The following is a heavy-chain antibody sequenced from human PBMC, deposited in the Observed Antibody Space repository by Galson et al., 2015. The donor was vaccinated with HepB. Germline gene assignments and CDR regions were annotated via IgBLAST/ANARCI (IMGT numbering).Heavy chain of an antibody. D-gene: IGHD4-17*01. J-gene: IGHJ4*02. V-gene: IGHV3-30-3*01. Sequence: SLRLSCAASGFTFSTKTIHWVRQAPGKGLEWVALISYDGGNKYYANSVKGRFTISRDNSKNTLYLQLNSLRAEDTAVYYCARDEGYGDYGIDYWGQGTLVTVSS. CDR3: ARDEGYGDYGIDY. CDR2: ISYDGGNK. CDR1: GFTFSTKT.